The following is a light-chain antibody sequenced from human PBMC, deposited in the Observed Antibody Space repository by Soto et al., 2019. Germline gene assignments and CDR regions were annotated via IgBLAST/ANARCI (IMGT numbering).Light chain of an antibody. CDR3: CSYAGSSTWV. Sequence: QSALTQPASVSGSPGQSITISCTGTSSDVGSYNLVSWYQQRPGKAPKLMIYEVSKRPSGVSNRFSGSKSGNTASLTISGLQAEDEADYSCCSYAGSSTWVFGAGTKLTVL. CDR1: SSDVGSYNL. CDR2: EVS. J-gene: IGLJ3*02. V-gene: IGLV2-23*02.